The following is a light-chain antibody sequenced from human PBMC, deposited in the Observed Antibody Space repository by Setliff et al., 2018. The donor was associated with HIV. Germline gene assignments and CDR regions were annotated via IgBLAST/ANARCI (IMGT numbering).Light chain of an antibody. CDR1: SSDVGGFNY. V-gene: IGLV2-14*03. Sequence: QSALTQPASVSGSPGQSITISCTGTSSDVGGFNYVSWYQQHPGKAPKLIIYDVSNRPSGVSNRFSGSKSGNTASLTISGLQAEDEADYYCSSYTSSSTYVFEIGTKGTVL. CDR3: SSYTSSSTYV. CDR2: DVS. J-gene: IGLJ1*01.